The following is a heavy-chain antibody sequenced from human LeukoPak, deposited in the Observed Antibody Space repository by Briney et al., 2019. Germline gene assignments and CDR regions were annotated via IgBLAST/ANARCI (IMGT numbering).Heavy chain of an antibody. D-gene: IGHD3-22*01. J-gene: IGHJ4*02. CDR3: ARVYDSSGYYARFGY. V-gene: IGHV1-2*02. Sequence: ASVKVSCKASGYTFTGYYMHWVRQAPGQGLEWMGWINPNSGGTNYAQKFQGRVTMTRDTSISTAYMELSRPRSDDTAVYYCARVYDSSGYYARFGYWGQGTLVTVSS. CDR1: GYTFTGYY. CDR2: INPNSGGT.